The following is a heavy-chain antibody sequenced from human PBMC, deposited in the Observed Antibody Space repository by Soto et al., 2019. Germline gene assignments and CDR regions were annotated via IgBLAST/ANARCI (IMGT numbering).Heavy chain of an antibody. CDR1: GFTFSSYG. D-gene: IGHD3-3*01. V-gene: IGHV3-30*18. CDR3: ANIYDFWSGYSLGPDWFDP. CDR2: ISYDGSNK. Sequence: GGSLRLSCAASGFTFSSYGMHWVRQAPGKGLEWVAVISYDGSNKYYADSVKGRFTISRDNSKNTLYLQMNSLRAEDTAVYYCANIYDFWSGYSLGPDWFDPWGQGTLVTVSS. J-gene: IGHJ5*02.